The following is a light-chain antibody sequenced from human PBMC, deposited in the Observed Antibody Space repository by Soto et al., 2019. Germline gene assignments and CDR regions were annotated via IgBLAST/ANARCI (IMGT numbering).Light chain of an antibody. Sequence: QSALTQPASVSGSPRQSIIISCTGTSSDVGSYNLVSWYQQHPGKAPKLMIYEGSKRPSGVSDRFSGSKSGNTASLTISGLQAEDEADYYCCSYAGSSTFVVFGTGTKLTVL. CDR2: EGS. V-gene: IGLV2-23*03. CDR1: SSDVGSYNL. J-gene: IGLJ1*01. CDR3: CSYAGSSTFVV.